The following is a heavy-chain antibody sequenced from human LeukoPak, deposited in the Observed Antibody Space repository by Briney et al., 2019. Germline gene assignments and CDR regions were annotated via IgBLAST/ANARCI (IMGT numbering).Heavy chain of an antibody. V-gene: IGHV3-43*02. J-gene: IGHJ4*02. CDR1: GFTFSSYA. D-gene: IGHD3-10*01. Sequence: PGGSLRLSCAASGFTFSSYAMSWVRQAPGKGLEWVSLISGDGGSTYYADSVKGRFTISRDNSKNSLYLQMNSLRTEDTALYYCAKDIWYYGSGGGFAYWGQGTLVTVSS. CDR2: ISGDGGST. CDR3: AKDIWYYGSGGGFAY.